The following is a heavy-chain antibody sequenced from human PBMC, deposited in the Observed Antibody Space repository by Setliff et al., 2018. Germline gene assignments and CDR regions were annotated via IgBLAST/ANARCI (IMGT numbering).Heavy chain of an antibody. D-gene: IGHD1-26*01. CDR1: GSTLTEVS. CDR2: FDPEDEET. CDR3: ATSTWELGGFDY. V-gene: IGHV1-24*01. J-gene: IGHJ4*02. Sequence: ASVKVSCKVSGSTLTEVSMHWVRQAPGKGLEWMGGFDPEDEETIYAQKFQGRVTMTEDTSTDTAYMELSSLRSEDTAVYYCATSTWELGGFDYWGQGTLVTVSS.